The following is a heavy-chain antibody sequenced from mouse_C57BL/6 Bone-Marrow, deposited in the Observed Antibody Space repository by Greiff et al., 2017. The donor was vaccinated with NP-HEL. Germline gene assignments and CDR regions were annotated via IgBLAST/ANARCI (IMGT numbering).Heavy chain of an antibody. Sequence: QVQLQQPGAELVRPGSSVKLSCKASGYTFTSYWMDWVKQRPGQGLEWIGNIYPSDSETPYNQKFKDKATLTVDKSSSPAYMQLSSLTSEDSAVYYCARSLRPYYYAMDYWGQGTSVTVSS. CDR3: ARSLRPYYYAMDY. V-gene: IGHV1-61*01. CDR1: GYTFTSYW. CDR2: IYPSDSET. D-gene: IGHD3-2*02. J-gene: IGHJ4*01.